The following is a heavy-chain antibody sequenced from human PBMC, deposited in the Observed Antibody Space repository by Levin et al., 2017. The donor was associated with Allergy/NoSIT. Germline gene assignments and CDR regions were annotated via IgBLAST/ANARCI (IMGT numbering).Heavy chain of an antibody. CDR1: GGTFSSYA. CDR2: IIPIFGTA. J-gene: IGHJ4*02. Sequence: KISCKASGGTFSSYAISWVRQAPGQGLEWMGGIIPIFGTANYAQKFQGRVTITADESTSTAYMELSSLRSEDTAVYYCARELWFGSTIGVWHYWGQGTLVTVSS. D-gene: IGHD3-10*01. V-gene: IGHV1-69*01. CDR3: ARELWFGSTIGVWHY.